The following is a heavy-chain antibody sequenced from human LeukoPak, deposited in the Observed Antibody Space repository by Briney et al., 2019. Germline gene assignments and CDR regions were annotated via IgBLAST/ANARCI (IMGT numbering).Heavy chain of an antibody. V-gene: IGHV3-7*05. J-gene: IGHJ3*02. CDR3: AKPRDGYNFGFDI. CDR2: IKEDGSEK. CDR1: GFTFSNYW. Sequence: SGGSLRLSCAASGFTFSNYWMNWVRQAPGKGLEWVANIKEDGSEKYYVDSVKGRFTISRDNAKNSLCLQMNSLRAEGTAIYYCAKPRDGYNFGFDIWGQGTMVTVSS. D-gene: IGHD5-24*01.